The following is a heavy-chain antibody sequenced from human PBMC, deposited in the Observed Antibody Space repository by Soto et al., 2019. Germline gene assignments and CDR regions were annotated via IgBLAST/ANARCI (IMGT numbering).Heavy chain of an antibody. CDR1: GYTFTSYY. CDR2: ISAYNGNT. V-gene: IGHV1-18*04. D-gene: IGHD2-15*01. Sequence: ASVKVSCKASGYTFTSYYMHWVRQAHGQGLEWMGWISAYNGNTNYAQKLQGRVTMTTDTSTSTAYMELRSLRSDDTAVYYCARDGMMVVAATQDYDYGMDVWGQGTTVTVSS. J-gene: IGHJ6*02. CDR3: ARDGMMVVAATQDYDYGMDV.